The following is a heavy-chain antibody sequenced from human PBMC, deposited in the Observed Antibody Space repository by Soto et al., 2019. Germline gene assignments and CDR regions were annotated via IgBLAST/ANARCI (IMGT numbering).Heavy chain of an antibody. Sequence: GGSLRLSCSASGFAFSSHPMSWVRQAPERGLEWVSGISDSGGLTYNADSVKGRFTISRDNSKNTLYLQMNSLRAEDTALYYCARRAFGSSRSFDIWGQGTMVTVSS. V-gene: IGHV3-23*01. CDR3: ARRAFGSSRSFDI. CDR1: GFAFSSHP. J-gene: IGHJ3*02. D-gene: IGHD6-6*01. CDR2: ISDSGGLT.